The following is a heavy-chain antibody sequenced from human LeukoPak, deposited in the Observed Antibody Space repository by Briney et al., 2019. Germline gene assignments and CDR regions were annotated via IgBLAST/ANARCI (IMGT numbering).Heavy chain of an antibody. V-gene: IGHV4-61*02. D-gene: IGHD4-17*01. Sequence: PSETLSLTCTVSGGSISSGIYYWSWIRQPAGKGLEWIGRIYTSGSTNYNPSLKSRVTISVDTSKNQLYLKLSSVPAADTAVYYCAREYDYGDYGGWFDPWGQGTLVTVSS. J-gene: IGHJ5*02. CDR1: GGSISSGIYY. CDR3: AREYDYGDYGGWFDP. CDR2: IYTSGST.